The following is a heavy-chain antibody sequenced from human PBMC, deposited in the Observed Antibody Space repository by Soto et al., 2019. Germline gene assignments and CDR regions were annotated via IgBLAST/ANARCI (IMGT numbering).Heavy chain of an antibody. Sequence: SVKVSCKASGGTFSSYTISWVRQAPGQGLEWMGRIIPILGIANYAQKFQGRVTITADKSTSTAYMELSSLRSEDTAVYYCARDKNDYGDYRLDYWGQGTLVTVSS. V-gene: IGHV1-69*04. D-gene: IGHD4-17*01. J-gene: IGHJ4*02. CDR2: IIPILGIA. CDR1: GGTFSSYT. CDR3: ARDKNDYGDYRLDY.